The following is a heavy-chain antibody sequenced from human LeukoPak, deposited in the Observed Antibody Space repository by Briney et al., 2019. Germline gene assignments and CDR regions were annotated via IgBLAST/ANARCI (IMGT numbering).Heavy chain of an antibody. J-gene: IGHJ4*02. D-gene: IGHD1-1*01. Sequence: GGSLRLSCAASGFTFTNYATTWVRQAPGKGLEWISVISKSGDITFYADSVKGRFTISRDTSKSAVYLQMNNLRAEDTAIYYCAKDASTTNNFYFFDYWGQGALATVSS. CDR3: AKDASTTNNFYFFDY. V-gene: IGHV3-23*01. CDR1: GFTFTNYA. CDR2: ISKSGDIT.